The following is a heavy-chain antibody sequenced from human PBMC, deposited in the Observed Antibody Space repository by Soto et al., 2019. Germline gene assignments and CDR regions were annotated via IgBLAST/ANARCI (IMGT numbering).Heavy chain of an antibody. J-gene: IGHJ4*02. CDR2: IYSGGST. V-gene: IGHV3-53*01. CDR3: ARGPPGRFGESLLDY. Sequence: GGSLRLSCAASGFTVSSNYMSCVRQAPGKGLEWVSVIYSGGSTYYADSVKGRFTISRDNSKNTLYLQMNSLRAEDTAVYYCARGPPGRFGESLLDYWGQGTLV. D-gene: IGHD3-10*01. CDR1: GFTVSSNY.